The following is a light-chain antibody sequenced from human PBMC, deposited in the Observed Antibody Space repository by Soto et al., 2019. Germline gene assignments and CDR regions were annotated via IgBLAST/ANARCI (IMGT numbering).Light chain of an antibody. CDR1: QSVSSSY. V-gene: IGKV3D-7*01. Sequence: VMKQSVAALSLSPGERAALSYRASQSVSSSYLSGCQQKPGQAPRLLLYGAATRATGIPARFSGSGSGTDFTLTISSLQPEDFAVYYCQRDYNLPPTFGQGSMVDI. CDR2: GAA. CDR3: QRDYNLPPT. J-gene: IGKJ1*01.